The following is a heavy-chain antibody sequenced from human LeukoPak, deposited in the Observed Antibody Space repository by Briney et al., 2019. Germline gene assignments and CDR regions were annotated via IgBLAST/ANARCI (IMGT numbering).Heavy chain of an antibody. CDR3: ARVSGYCSGGRCYGLPSHGMDV. V-gene: IGHV1-46*01. CDR2: INPSDNST. Sequence: ASVKVSCKASGYTFTNYYLYWVRQAPGQGLDWMGIINPSDNSTSYVQKFQGRVTMTRDTSTSTVYMELSSLRSEDTAVYYCARVSGYCSGGRCYGLPSHGMDVWGQGTTVTVSS. D-gene: IGHD2-15*01. J-gene: IGHJ6*02. CDR1: GYTFTNYY.